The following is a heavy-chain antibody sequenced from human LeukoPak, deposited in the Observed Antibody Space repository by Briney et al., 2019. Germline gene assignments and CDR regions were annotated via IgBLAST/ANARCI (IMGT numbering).Heavy chain of an antibody. CDR1: AYTFSTYG. CDR2: ISPYNGNT. J-gene: IGHJ5*02. V-gene: IGHV1-18*01. D-gene: IGHD6-19*01. Sequence: RASVKVSCKASAYTFSTYGISWVRQAPGQGLELMGWISPYNGNTNYDQGLQGRVPMATAPSTTTAYMELRSLRSDDTAVYYCARGFLAVTDRGVLRPGWFDPWGQGTLVTVSS. CDR3: ARGFLAVTDRGVLRPGWFDP.